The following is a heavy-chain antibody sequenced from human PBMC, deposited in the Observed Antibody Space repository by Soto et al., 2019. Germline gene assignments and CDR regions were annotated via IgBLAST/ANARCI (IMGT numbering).Heavy chain of an antibody. V-gene: IGHV3-48*01. D-gene: IGHD3-10*01. Sequence: GESLKISCAASGFTFSSYSMNWVRQAPGKGLEWVSYISSSSSTIYYADSVKGRFTISRDNAKNSLYLQMNSLRAEDTAVYYCARKRSTMVYYYYYGMDVWGKGTTVTVSS. CDR3: ARKRSTMVYYYYYGMDV. CDR2: ISSSSSTI. CDR1: GFTFSSYS. J-gene: IGHJ6*04.